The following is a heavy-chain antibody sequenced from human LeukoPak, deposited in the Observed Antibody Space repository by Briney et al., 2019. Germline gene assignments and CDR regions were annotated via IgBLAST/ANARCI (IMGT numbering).Heavy chain of an antibody. J-gene: IGHJ4*02. CDR3: ASYYYDSSGYPHFDY. D-gene: IGHD3-22*01. V-gene: IGHV3-48*03. CDR2: ISSSGSTI. Sequence: PGGSLRLSCAASGFTFSSYEMNWVRQAPGKGLEGVSYISSSGSTIYYADSVKGRFTISRDNAKNSLYLQMNSLRAEDTAVYYCASYYYDSSGYPHFDYWGQGTLVTVSS. CDR1: GFTFSSYE.